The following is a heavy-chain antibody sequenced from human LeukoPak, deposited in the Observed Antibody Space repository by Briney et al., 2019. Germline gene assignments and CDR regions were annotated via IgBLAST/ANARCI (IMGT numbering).Heavy chain of an antibody. V-gene: IGHV3-53*01. CDR2: IYSGGST. Sequence: GGSLRLSCAASGFTVSSNYMSWVRQAPGKGLEWVSVIYSGGSTYYADSVKGRFTISRDNSKNTLYLQMNSLRAEDTAVYYCARAREGYSRGWYLAFYYLGQGNPVPGSS. CDR3: ARAREGYSRGWYLAFYY. J-gene: IGHJ4*01. CDR1: GFTVSSNY. D-gene: IGHD6-19*01.